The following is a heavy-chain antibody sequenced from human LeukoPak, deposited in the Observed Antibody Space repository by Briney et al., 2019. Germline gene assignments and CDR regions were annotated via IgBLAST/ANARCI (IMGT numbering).Heavy chain of an antibody. CDR3: ARAGDRGSHIDF. CDR1: GFPDTTKD. V-gene: IGHV3-66*01. D-gene: IGHD1-26*01. J-gene: IGHJ4*02. Sequence: GGSLRLSCAASGFPDTTKDMTWIRQAPGKGLEWVSVTYSGGSTFFADFVNGRFSISRDQSQNTLYLQMNSLRANDTAVYYCARAGDRGSHIDFWGQGTLVTVSS. CDR2: TYSGGST.